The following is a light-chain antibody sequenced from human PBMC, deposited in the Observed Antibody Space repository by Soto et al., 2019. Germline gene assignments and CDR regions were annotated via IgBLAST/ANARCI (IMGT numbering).Light chain of an antibody. CDR3: CSYAGRSTPYV. J-gene: IGLJ1*01. CDR2: EDI. CDR1: SNDVRTYFL. V-gene: IGLV2-23*01. Sequence: QSVLTQPASVSGTTGQSLTISCSGTSNDVRTYFLASWYQHHPGKAPELIIYEDIKRPSLVSYRFSGSKSGNTASLTISGLQAEDEADYFCCSYAGRSTPYVFGTGTKVTVL.